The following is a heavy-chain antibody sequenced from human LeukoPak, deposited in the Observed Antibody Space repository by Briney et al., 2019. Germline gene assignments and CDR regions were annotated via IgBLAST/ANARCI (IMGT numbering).Heavy chain of an antibody. J-gene: IGHJ4*02. V-gene: IGHV3-30*02. CDR1: GFTFSSYG. CDR2: IRYDGSNK. D-gene: IGHD3-16*01. CDR3: AKDVGGRLGELYFDY. Sequence: PGGSLRLSCAASGFTFSSYGMHWVRQAPGKGLEWVAFIRYDGSNKYYADSVKGRFTISRDNSKNTLYLQMNSLRAGDTAVYYCAKDVGGRLGELYFDYWGQGTLVTVSS.